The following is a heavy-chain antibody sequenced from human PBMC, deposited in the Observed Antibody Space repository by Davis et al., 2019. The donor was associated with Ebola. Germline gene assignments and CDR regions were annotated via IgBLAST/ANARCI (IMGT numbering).Heavy chain of an antibody. CDR3: ARGRGDSYGQS. CDR2: INHSGST. Sequence: PSETLSLTCAVYGGSFSGYYRSWIRQPPGKGLEWIGEINHSGSTNYNPSLKSRVTISVDTSKNQFSLKLSSVTAADTAVYYCARGRGDSYGQSWGQGTLVTVSS. V-gene: IGHV4-34*01. D-gene: IGHD5-18*01. J-gene: IGHJ4*02. CDR1: GGSFSGYY.